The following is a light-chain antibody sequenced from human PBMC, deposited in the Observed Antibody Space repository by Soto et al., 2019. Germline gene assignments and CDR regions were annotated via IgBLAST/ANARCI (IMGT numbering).Light chain of an antibody. Sequence: QLVLTQPASVSGSPGQSITISCTGTSSDVGGYNYVSWYQHHPGKAPRLMIYEVSNRPSGVSDRFSGSKSGNTASLTSSGLLAEDEADYYCSSYTSISTYVFGTGTKVTVL. V-gene: IGLV2-14*01. CDR2: EVS. CDR3: SSYTSISTYV. CDR1: SSDVGGYNY. J-gene: IGLJ1*01.